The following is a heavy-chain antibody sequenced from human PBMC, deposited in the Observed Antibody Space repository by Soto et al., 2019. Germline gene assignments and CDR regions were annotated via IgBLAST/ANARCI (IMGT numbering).Heavy chain of an antibody. CDR2: IYPGDSDT. D-gene: IGHD3-3*01. CDR3: ARHSSITIFGVVILGGMDV. CDR1: GYSFTSYW. Sequence: GESRKISCKGSGYSFTSYWIGWVRQMPGKGLEWMGIIYPGDSDTRYSPSFQGQVTISADKSISTAYLQWSSLKASDTAMYYCARHSSITIFGVVILGGMDVWGQGTTVTVSS. J-gene: IGHJ6*02. V-gene: IGHV5-51*01.